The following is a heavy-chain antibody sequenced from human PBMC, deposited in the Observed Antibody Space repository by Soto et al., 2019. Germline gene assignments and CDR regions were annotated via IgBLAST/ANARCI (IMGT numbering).Heavy chain of an antibody. CDR3: AGLAYYFDY. Sequence: QRQLVESGGGVVQPGRSLRLSCAASGFTFSSYSIHWVRQAPGKGLQWVALISSDGAKKHYADSVRGRFTISRDNSKNMVSLQMNSLRDEDTAVYFCAGLAYYFDYWGQGTLVTVSS. J-gene: IGHJ4*02. CDR2: ISSDGAKK. CDR1: GFTFSSYS. V-gene: IGHV3-30-3*01.